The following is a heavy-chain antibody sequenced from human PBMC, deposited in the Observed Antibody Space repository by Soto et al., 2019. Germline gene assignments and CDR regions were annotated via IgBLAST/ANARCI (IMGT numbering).Heavy chain of an antibody. CDR3: ATELRYFDWFPKSFDY. D-gene: IGHD3-9*01. J-gene: IGHJ4*02. CDR2: ISGSGGTT. Sequence: GGSLRLSCAASGFTFSSYAMSWVRQAPGKGLEWVSAISGSGGTTYYADSVKGRFTISRDNSKNTLYLQMNSLRAEDTAVYYCATELRYFDWFPKSFDYWRQGTRVTVSS. V-gene: IGHV3-23*01. CDR1: GFTFSSYA.